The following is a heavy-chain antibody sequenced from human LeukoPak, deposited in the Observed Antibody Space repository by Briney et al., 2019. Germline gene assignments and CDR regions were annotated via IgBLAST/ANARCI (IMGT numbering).Heavy chain of an antibody. CDR1: EFTFSSYS. V-gene: IGHV3-48*01. D-gene: IGHD6-13*01. Sequence: GGSLRLSCAASEFTFSSYSMNWVRQAPGKGLEWVSYITNSGNSKSYADSVKGRFTISRDNTKNSLYLQMNGLRAEDTAVYYCAREDVTAAGTFDYWGQGTLVTVSS. J-gene: IGHJ4*02. CDR2: ITNSGNSK. CDR3: AREDVTAAGTFDY.